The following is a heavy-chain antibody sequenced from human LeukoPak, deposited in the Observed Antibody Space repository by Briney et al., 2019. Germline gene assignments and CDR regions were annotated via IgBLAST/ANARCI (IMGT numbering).Heavy chain of an antibody. CDR2: IYTSGST. D-gene: IGHD3-16*01. J-gene: IGHJ5*02. Sequence: PSETLSLTCTVSGGSISSGGYYWSWIRQPAGKGLEWIGRIYTSGSTNYNPSLKSRVTMSVDTSKNQFSLKLSSVTAADTAVYYCARDSTSPWGFNWFDPWGQGTLVTVSS. CDR1: GGSISSGGYY. V-gene: IGHV4-61*02. CDR3: ARDSTSPWGFNWFDP.